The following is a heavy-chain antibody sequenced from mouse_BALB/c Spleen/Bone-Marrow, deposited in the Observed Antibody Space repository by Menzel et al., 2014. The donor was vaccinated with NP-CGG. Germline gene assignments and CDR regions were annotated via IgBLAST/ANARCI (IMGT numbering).Heavy chain of an antibody. Sequence: EVQLVESGANLVRPGALVKLSCKASGFNIKDHYIHWVRQRPEQDLEWIGWIDPENGITINDPGFQGKAIITADTSSNTAYLQVSSLTSEDTAVYYCDRGRYDWYFDVWGAGTTVTVSS. CDR3: DRGRYDWYFDV. CDR1: GFNIKDHY. CDR2: IDPENGIT. J-gene: IGHJ1*01. D-gene: IGHD2-14*01. V-gene: IGHV14-1*02.